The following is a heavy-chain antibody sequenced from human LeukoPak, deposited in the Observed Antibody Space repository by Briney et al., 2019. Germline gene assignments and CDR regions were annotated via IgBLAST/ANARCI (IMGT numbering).Heavy chain of an antibody. Sequence: SETLSLTCTVSGGSISSYYWSWIRQPPGKGLEWIGYIYYSGSTYYNPSLKSRATISIDTSKNQFSLKLSSVTAADTAVYYCARTFYYDSSGRNWGQGTLVTVSS. CDR1: GGSISSYY. J-gene: IGHJ4*02. CDR2: IYYSGST. V-gene: IGHV4-59*08. D-gene: IGHD3-22*01. CDR3: ARTFYYDSSGRN.